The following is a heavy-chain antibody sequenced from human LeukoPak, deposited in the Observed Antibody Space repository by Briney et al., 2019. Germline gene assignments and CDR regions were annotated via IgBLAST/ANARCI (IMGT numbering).Heavy chain of an antibody. J-gene: IGHJ3*02. Sequence: GGSLRLSCAASGFTFSSYAMTWVRQAAGKGLEWVSAISGSGNTAYYADSVKGRFTISRDNSKNTLYLQMNSLRAEDTAVYYCARSRRMINPGSAFDIWGQGTLVTVSS. CDR2: ISGSGNTA. D-gene: IGHD3-22*01. V-gene: IGHV3-23*01. CDR1: GFTFSSYA. CDR3: ARSRRMINPGSAFDI.